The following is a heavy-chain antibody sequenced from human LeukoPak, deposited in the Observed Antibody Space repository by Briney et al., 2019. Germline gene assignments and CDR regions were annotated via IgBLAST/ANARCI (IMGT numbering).Heavy chain of an antibody. V-gene: IGHV3-21*01. CDR3: ARDLLTYSSSWDY. Sequence: GGSLRLSCAASGFTFSSYRMNWVRQAPGKGLEWVSSISSSSYIYYADSVKGRFTISRDNAKNSLYLQMNSLRAEDTAVYYCARDLLTYSSSWDYWGQGTLVTVSS. J-gene: IGHJ4*02. CDR2: ISSSSYI. D-gene: IGHD6-13*01. CDR1: GFTFSSYR.